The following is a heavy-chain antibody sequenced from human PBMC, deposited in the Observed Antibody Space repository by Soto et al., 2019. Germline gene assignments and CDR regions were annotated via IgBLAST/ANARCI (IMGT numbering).Heavy chain of an antibody. D-gene: IGHD3-9*01. CDR2: IDPSDSYT. Sequence: GESLKISCKGSGYSFTSYWISWVRQMPGKGLEWMGRIDPSDSYTNYSPSFQGHVTISADESISTAYLQWSSLKASDTAMYYCARHYNDILTGYPGAFDIWGQGTMVTVSS. CDR3: ARHYNDILTGYPGAFDI. V-gene: IGHV5-10-1*01. J-gene: IGHJ3*02. CDR1: GYSFTSYW.